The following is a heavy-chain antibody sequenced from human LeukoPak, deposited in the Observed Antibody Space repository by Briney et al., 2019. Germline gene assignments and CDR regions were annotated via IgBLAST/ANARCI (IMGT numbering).Heavy chain of an antibody. Sequence: PSETLSLTCAVYGGSFSGYYWSWIRQPPGKGLEWIGEINHSGSTNYNPSLKSRVTISVDTSKNQFSLKLSSVTAADTAVYYCARGEVAGRLYRYFDLWGRGTLVTVSS. D-gene: IGHD6-19*01. CDR3: ARGEVAGRLYRYFDL. V-gene: IGHV4-34*01. CDR2: INHSGST. J-gene: IGHJ2*01. CDR1: GGSFSGYY.